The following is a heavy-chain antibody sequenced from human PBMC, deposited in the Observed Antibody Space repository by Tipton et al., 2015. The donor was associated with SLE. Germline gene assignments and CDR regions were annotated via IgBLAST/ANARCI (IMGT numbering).Heavy chain of an antibody. V-gene: IGHV3-30*12. CDR3: ARLGGLEDF. CDR1: GFTFRSYG. J-gene: IGHJ3*01. D-gene: IGHD3-10*01. CDR2: ISFDGSDK. Sequence: SLRLSCTASGFTFRSYGMHWVRLTPGKGLEWVALISFDGSDKKYADSVQGRFAITRDDSMNSLRAEDAAVYYCARLGGLEDFWGQGTKVTVSS.